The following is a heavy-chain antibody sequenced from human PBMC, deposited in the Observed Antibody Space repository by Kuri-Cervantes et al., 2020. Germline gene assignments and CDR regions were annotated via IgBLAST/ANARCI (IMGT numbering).Heavy chain of an antibody. CDR3: AVTMNGAGTYIDY. Sequence: GESLKISCAASGFTFSSYAMSWVRQAPGKGLEWVSAISGSGGSTYYADSVKGRFTISRDNSKNTLYLQMNSLRAEDTAVYYCAVTMNGAGTYIDYWGQGTLVTVSS. J-gene: IGHJ4*02. CDR1: GFTFSSYA. V-gene: IGHV3-23*01. D-gene: IGHD6-19*01. CDR2: ISGSGGST.